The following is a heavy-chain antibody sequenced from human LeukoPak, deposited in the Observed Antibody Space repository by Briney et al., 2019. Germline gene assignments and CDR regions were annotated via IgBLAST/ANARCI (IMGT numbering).Heavy chain of an antibody. V-gene: IGHV1-2*05. CDR2: INPNRGGT. J-gene: IGHJ5*02. CDR1: GYTFNRYC. CDR3: ARGGGSFSDVGPTFGP. Sequence: ASVKVSYKASGYTFNRYCMHWVRQAPGQGLEGMGRINPNRGGTNYAQKFQGRVTMTRDTSISTASVVLSRLRSDDPVVWYCARGGGSFSDVGPTFGPWGQGTLVTASS. D-gene: IGHD3-16*01.